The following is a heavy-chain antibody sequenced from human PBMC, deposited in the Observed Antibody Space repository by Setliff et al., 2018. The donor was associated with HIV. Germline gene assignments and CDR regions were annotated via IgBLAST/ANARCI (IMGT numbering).Heavy chain of an antibody. J-gene: IGHJ4*02. CDR3: ARVGYHGSGRYSFDY. Sequence: PSETLSLTCTVSGGSISNDYWHWIRQSPGRGLEWIGYIYYTGSTNYNPSLKSRVTISADTSKNQFSLNLSSVTAAETAVYYCARVGYHGSGRYSFDYWGQGTLVTVSS. CDR2: IYYTGST. D-gene: IGHD3-10*01. CDR1: GGSISNDY. V-gene: IGHV4-59*08.